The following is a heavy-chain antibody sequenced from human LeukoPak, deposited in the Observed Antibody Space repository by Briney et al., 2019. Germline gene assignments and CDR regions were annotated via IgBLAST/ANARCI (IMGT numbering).Heavy chain of an antibody. CDR1: GFTFSSYA. V-gene: IGHV3-30-3*01. CDR3: AKDYPSPRADFWSGYSSNPIDY. CDR2: ISYDGSSK. Sequence: GGSLRLSCAASGFTFSSYAMHWVRQAPGKGLEWVAVISYDGSSKYYADSVKGRFTISRDNSKNTLYLQMNSLRAEDTAVYYCAKDYPSPRADFWSGYSSNPIDYWGQGTLVTVSS. J-gene: IGHJ4*02. D-gene: IGHD3-3*01.